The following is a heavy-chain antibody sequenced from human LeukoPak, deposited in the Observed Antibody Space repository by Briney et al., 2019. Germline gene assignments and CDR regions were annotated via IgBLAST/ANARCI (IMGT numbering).Heavy chain of an antibody. J-gene: IGHJ3*02. CDR2: INNDWSIT. V-gene: IGHV3-74*01. D-gene: IGHD5-24*01. CDR3: AREGDGYNDAFDI. Sequence: GGSLSLSGAASGFTFSSYWMHWVRQAPRKGLVSVSRINNDWSITNCAYSVKGRFTISRDNDKNTLYLQMHSLRAEATAVYYCAREGDGYNDAFDIWGQGTMVTVSS. CDR1: GFTFSSYW.